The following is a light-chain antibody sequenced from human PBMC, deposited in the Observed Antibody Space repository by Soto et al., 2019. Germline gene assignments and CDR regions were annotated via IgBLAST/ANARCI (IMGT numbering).Light chain of an antibody. CDR3: QQLNSYPRT. CDR2: AAS. CDR1: QGINSY. V-gene: IGKV1-9*01. J-gene: IGKJ1*01. Sequence: DIQLTQSPSVLSASVGDRVTITCRASQGINSYLAWYQQKPGKVPKLLIYAASTLHSGVPSRFSGSGSGTEFTLTISSLQPEDFATYYCQQLNSYPRTFGLGTKVDIK.